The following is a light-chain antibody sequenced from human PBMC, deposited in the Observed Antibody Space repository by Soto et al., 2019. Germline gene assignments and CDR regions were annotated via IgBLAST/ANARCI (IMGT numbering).Light chain of an antibody. CDR2: SGS. CDR3: QQYGSSGT. V-gene: IGKV3-20*01. Sequence: EIVLTQSPGTLSLSPGERATLSCRASQSVSSSYLAWYQQKPGQAPRLLIYSGSTRATGIPDRFSGSGSGTDFTLTISRLEPEDFAVYYCQQYGSSGTFGQGTKVDIK. J-gene: IGKJ1*01. CDR1: QSVSSSY.